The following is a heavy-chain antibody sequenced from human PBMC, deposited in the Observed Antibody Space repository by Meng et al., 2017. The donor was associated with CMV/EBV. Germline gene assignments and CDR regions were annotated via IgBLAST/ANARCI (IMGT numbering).Heavy chain of an antibody. CDR3: ARDAPGSGSYYIPALSRSYGMDV. CDR2: ICSSSSYK. V-gene: IGHV3-21*01. Sequence: GGSLRLSCAASGFTFSSYSMNWVRQAPGKGLEWVSFICSSSSYKYYADSVKGRFTISRDNAKNSLYLQMNSLRAEDTAVYYCARDAPGSGSYYIPALSRSYGMDVWGQGTTVTVSS. D-gene: IGHD3-10*01. CDR1: GFTFSSYS. J-gene: IGHJ6*02.